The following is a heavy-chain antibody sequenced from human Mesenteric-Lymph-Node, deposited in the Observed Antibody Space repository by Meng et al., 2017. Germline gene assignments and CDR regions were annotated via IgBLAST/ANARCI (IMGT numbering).Heavy chain of an antibody. CDR3: AAFYYESSGYFRADY. J-gene: IGHJ4*02. CDR1: GYTFTGYY. CDR2: INLNSGGT. Sequence: QVQLVQSGAEVKKPVASVKVSCTSSGYTFTGYYIHWLRQAPGQGLEWMGRINLNSGGTNYAQKFQGRVTMTWDTSISAAQMELSSLRSDDTAVYYCAAFYYESSGYFRADYWGQGILVTVSS. V-gene: IGHV1-2*06. D-gene: IGHD3-22*01.